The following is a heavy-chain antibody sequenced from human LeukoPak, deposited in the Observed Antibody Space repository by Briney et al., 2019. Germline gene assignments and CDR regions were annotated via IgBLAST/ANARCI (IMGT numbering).Heavy chain of an antibody. CDR3: ARDQGGYIDY. J-gene: IGHJ4*02. D-gene: IGHD3-22*01. CDR1: GYTFTGYY. Sequence: ASVKVSCKASGYTFTGYYMHWVRLVPGQGLEWMGWIIPNSGGTKYGQKFQGRVTMTRDTSIRTAYMELSNLESDDTAVYYCARDQGGYIDYWGQGTLVTVSS. CDR2: IIPNSGGT. V-gene: IGHV1-2*02.